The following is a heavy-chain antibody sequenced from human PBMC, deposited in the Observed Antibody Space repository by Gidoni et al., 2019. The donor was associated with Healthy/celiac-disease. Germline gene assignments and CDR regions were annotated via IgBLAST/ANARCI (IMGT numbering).Heavy chain of an antibody. D-gene: IGHD3-22*01. CDR1: GFTFSSYG. V-gene: IGHV3-30*18. CDR3: AKDLPDYYDSSGYYYWNYFDY. CDR2: RVYDGSNK. J-gene: IGHJ4*02. Sequence: QVQLVESGGGVVQPGRSLRLSCAASGFTFSSYGLHWVRQAPCKGLEWVAVRVYDGSNKYYADSVKGRFTISRDNSKNTLYLQMNSLRAEDTAVYYCAKDLPDYYDSSGYYYWNYFDYWGQGTLVTVSS.